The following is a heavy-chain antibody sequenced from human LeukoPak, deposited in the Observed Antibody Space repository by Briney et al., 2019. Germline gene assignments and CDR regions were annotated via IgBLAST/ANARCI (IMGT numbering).Heavy chain of an antibody. CDR1: GGSISSGGYS. CDR3: ARGFGYYYDSSGYFRD. J-gene: IGHJ4*02. V-gene: IGHV4-30-2*01. Sequence: SETLSLTCAVSGGSISSGGYSWSWIRQPPGKGLEWIGYIYHSGSTYYNPSLKSRVTISVDRSKNQFSPKLSSVTAADTAVYYCARGFGYYYDSSGYFRDWGQGTLVTVSS. CDR2: IYHSGST. D-gene: IGHD3-22*01.